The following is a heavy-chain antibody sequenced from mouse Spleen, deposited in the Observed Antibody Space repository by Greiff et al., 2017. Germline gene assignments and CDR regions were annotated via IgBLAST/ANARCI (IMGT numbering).Heavy chain of an antibody. CDR3: ARKRVYGNYEGYYAMDY. CDR2: IWSGGST. V-gene: IGHV2-2*01. J-gene: IGHJ4*01. CDR1: GFSLTSYG. Sequence: VQLQQSGPGLVQPSQSLSITCTVSGFSLTSYGVHWVRQSPGKGLEWLGVIWSGGSTDYNAAFISRLSISKDNSKSQVFFKMNSLQADDTAIYYCARKRVYGNYEGYYAMDYWGQGTSVTVSS. D-gene: IGHD2-1*01.